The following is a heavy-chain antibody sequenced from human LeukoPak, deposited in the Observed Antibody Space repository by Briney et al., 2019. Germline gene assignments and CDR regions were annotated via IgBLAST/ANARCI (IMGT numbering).Heavy chain of an antibody. J-gene: IGHJ3*02. V-gene: IGHV1-46*01. CDR2: INPGGDNT. Sequence: GASVTVSCKASGGTFSSYDISWVRQAPGQGLEWMGLINPGGDNTNYAQNFQGRVTMTRDTSTSTVYMELSSLRSEDTAIYYCARIRDGYNDAYDIWGQGTVVTVPS. CDR1: GGTFSSYD. CDR3: ARIRDGYNDAYDI. D-gene: IGHD5-24*01.